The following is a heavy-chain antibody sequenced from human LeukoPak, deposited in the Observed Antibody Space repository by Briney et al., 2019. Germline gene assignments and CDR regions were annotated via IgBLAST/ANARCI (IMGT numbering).Heavy chain of an antibody. J-gene: IGHJ4*02. D-gene: IGHD3-3*01. Sequence: GASVKVSCKASGYSFTGYYMHWVRQAPGQGLEWMGWINANSGGTNYAQKFQGRVTMTRDTSISTAYMELRRLRSDDTVVYYCARDSIFGVVESWGQGTLVTVSS. V-gene: IGHV1-2*02. CDR1: GYSFTGYY. CDR3: ARDSIFGVVES. CDR2: INANSGGT.